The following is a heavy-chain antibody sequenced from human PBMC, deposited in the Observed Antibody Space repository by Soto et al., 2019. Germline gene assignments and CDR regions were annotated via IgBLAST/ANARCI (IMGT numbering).Heavy chain of an antibody. V-gene: IGHV1-2*04. CDR3: ARPPNPWEPYAFHL. CDR2: VNPHSGAT. J-gene: IGHJ4*03. D-gene: IGHD1-26*01. Sequence: ASVKVSCKASGYTFTAYYVHGLLQSRGQGLEWMGWVNPHSGATVIAQRFLGSVTLTTDTSINTAYMELTSLTYDDTALYYCARPPNPWEPYAFHLWGHGTLVTVSS. CDR1: GYTFTAYY.